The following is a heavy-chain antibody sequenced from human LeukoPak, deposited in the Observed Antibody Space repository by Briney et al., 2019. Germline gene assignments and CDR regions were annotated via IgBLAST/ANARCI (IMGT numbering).Heavy chain of an antibody. CDR1: GFTFSSYG. J-gene: IGHJ4*02. CDR3: ARAYDSGTYSTFDY. Sequence: GGSLRLSCAASGFTFSSYGMSWVRQAPGKGLEWVSAISGSGGSTYYADSVKGRLTISRDNAKNTVFLQMNSLRAEDTAVYYCARAYDSGTYSTFDYWGQGALVTVTS. CDR2: ISGSGGST. D-gene: IGHD3-10*01. V-gene: IGHV3-23*01.